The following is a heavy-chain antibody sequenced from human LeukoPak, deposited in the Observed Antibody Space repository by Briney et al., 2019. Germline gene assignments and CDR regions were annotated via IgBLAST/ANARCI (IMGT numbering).Heavy chain of an antibody. J-gene: IGHJ4*02. CDR2: FDGTT. CDR3: AKSTGAGSGGGLIDY. Sequence: SGGSLRLSCAASGFSFSSYAINWVRQPPGKGLEWVSAFDGTTYFADSVRGRFTISRDISSNTLTVYLQMNSLRAEDTAVYYCAKSTGAGSGGGLIDYWGQGTLVTVSS. D-gene: IGHD3-10*01. V-gene: IGHV3-23*01. CDR1: GFSFSSYA.